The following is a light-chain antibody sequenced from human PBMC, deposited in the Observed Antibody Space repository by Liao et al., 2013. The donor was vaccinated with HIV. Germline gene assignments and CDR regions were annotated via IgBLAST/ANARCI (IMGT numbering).Light chain of an antibody. Sequence: SYELTQPPSVSVSPGQTASITCSGDNLGDKYACWYQQKPGQSPVLVMYQDNKRPSGIPERFSGSNSGNTATLTISGTQAMDEADYYCQAWDSSTYWVFGGGTKLTVL. CDR2: QDN. J-gene: IGLJ3*02. V-gene: IGLV3-1*01. CDR1: NLGDKY. CDR3: QAWDSSTYWV.